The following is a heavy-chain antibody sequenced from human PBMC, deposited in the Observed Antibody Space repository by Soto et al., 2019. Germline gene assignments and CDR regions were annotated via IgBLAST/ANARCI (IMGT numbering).Heavy chain of an antibody. V-gene: IGHV3-74*01. Sequence: EGSLRLSCAASGFTFSSYWMHWVRQAPGKGLVWVSRINGDGSSSNYADAVKGRFTISRDNAKNTLYLQMNSLRAEDTAVYYCARREGYCSGGTCYFDYWGQGTLVTVSS. CDR3: ARREGYCSGGTCYFDY. D-gene: IGHD2-15*01. J-gene: IGHJ4*02. CDR2: INGDGSSS. CDR1: GFTFSSYW.